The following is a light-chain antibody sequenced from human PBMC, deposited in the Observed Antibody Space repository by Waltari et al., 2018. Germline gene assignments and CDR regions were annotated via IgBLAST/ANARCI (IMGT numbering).Light chain of an antibody. CDR2: DDS. J-gene: IGLJ2*01. CDR1: NIGSQG. V-gene: IGLV3-21*02. Sequence: SYVLTQPPSVSVAPGGTAAITCGGDNIGSQGVSWYQQRPGQAPVLVVYDDSDRPSEIPERFSGSISGKMATLTVSRVEAGDEADYYCQVWDNSRDLVLIGGGTKLTVL. CDR3: QVWDNSRDLVL.